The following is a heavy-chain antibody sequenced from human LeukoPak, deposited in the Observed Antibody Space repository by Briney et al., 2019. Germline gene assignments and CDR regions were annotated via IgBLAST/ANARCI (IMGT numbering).Heavy chain of an antibody. Sequence: SETLSLTCNVSGGSINSLYWSWIRRPPGRGLEWIAYLSHSGSSDSNPSLTSRVTTLVDTSKNQFSLKLTSVTAADTAVYYCARARYANAWYAFDIWGHGTMVTVSS. V-gene: IGHV4-59*01. CDR2: LSHSGSS. D-gene: IGHD2-2*01. J-gene: IGHJ3*02. CDR3: ARARYANAWYAFDI. CDR1: GGSINSLY.